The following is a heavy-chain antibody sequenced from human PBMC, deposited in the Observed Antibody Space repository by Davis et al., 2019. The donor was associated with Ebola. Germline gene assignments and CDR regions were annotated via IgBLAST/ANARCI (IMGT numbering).Heavy chain of an antibody. J-gene: IGHJ6*02. CDR1: GGPISGYY. Sequence: GSLRLSCTVSGGPISGYYWSWIRQPPGKGLEWIGEINHSGSTNYNPSLKSRVTISVDTSKNQFSLKLSSVTAADTAVYYCARGKQLRFLEWLSALGYYYGMDVWGQGTTVTVSS. V-gene: IGHV4-34*01. CDR2: INHSGST. D-gene: IGHD3-3*01. CDR3: ARGKQLRFLEWLSALGYYYGMDV.